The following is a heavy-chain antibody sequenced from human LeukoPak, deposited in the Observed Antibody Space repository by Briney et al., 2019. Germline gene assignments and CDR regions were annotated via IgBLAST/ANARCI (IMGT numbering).Heavy chain of an antibody. CDR1: GFTFSNYW. Sequence: GGSLRLSCAASGFTFSNYWMSWVRQAPGKGLEWVGRIKSKTDGGTTDYAAPVKGRFTISRDDSKNTLYLQMNSLKTEDTAVYYCTTDLGSHYDYVWGSYRYKYYFDYWGQGTLVTVSS. CDR2: IKSKTDGGTT. D-gene: IGHD3-16*02. CDR3: TTDLGSHYDYVWGSYRYKYYFDY. J-gene: IGHJ4*02. V-gene: IGHV3-15*01.